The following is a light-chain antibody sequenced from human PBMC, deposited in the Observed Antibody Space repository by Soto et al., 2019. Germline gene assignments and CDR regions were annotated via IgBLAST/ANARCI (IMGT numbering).Light chain of an antibody. Sequence: QSVLTQPPSVSGAPGQRVTISCTGSSSNIGAGYDVHWYQQLPGTAPKLLIYRNSNRPSGVSHRFSGSKSGNTASLTISGLQTEDEGDYYCSSYTSSSTRVFGAGTKVTVL. J-gene: IGLJ1*01. CDR3: SSYTSSSTRV. CDR1: SSNIGAGYD. V-gene: IGLV1-40*01. CDR2: RNS.